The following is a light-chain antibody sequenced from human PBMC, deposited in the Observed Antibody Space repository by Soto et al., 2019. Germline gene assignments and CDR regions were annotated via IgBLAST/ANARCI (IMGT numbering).Light chain of an antibody. J-gene: IGKJ1*01. CDR1: QSVSSN. CDR2: GAS. V-gene: IGKV3-15*01. CDR3: QQYNNWPLT. Sequence: IVLTQSPGTMSLSPGERATLSCNASQSVSSNLAWYQQKPGQSPRLLIYGASTRATGIPARFSGSGSGTEFTLTISSLQSEDFAVYYCQQYNNWPLTFGQGTKVDIK.